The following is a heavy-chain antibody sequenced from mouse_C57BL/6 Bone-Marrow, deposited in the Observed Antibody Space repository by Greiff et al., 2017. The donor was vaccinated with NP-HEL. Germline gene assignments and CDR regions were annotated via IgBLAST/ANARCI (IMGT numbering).Heavy chain of an antibody. J-gene: IGHJ2*01. D-gene: IGHD1-1*01. CDR1: GYTFTNYW. V-gene: IGHV1-63*01. CDR3: ARDYYGSSYDY. Sequence: QVQLQQSGAELVRPGTSVKMSCKASGYTFTNYWIGWAKQRPGHGLEWIGDIYPGGGYTNYNEEFKGKATLTADKSSSTAYMQFSSLTSEDSAIYYCARDYYGSSYDYWGQGTTLTVSS. CDR2: IYPGGGYT.